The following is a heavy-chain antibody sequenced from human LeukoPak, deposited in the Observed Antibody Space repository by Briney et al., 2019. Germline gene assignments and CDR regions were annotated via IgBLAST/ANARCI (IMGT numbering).Heavy chain of an antibody. V-gene: IGHV4-59*01. CDR1: GGSISSYY. CDR3: ARDLVVAGGGFDP. D-gene: IGHD2-2*01. J-gene: IGHJ5*02. Sequence: SSETLSLTCTVSGGSISSYYWSWIRQPPGKGLEWIGYIYYSGSTNYNPSLKSRVTISVDTSKNQFSLKLSSVTAADTAVYYCARDLVVAGGGFDPWGQGTLVTVSS. CDR2: IYYSGST.